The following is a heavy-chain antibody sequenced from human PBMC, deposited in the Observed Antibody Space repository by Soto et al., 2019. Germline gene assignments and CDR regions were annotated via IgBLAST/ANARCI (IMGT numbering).Heavy chain of an antibody. Sequence: ASVKVSCKASGYTFTSYGISWVRQAPGQGLEWMGWISAYNGNTNYAQKLQGRVTMTTDTSTSTAYMELRSLRSDDTAVYYCARVITIVVAGGNSAFDIWGQGTMVTVSS. J-gene: IGHJ3*02. CDR1: GYTFTSYG. D-gene: IGHD6-19*01. CDR2: ISAYNGNT. V-gene: IGHV1-18*01. CDR3: ARVITIVVAGGNSAFDI.